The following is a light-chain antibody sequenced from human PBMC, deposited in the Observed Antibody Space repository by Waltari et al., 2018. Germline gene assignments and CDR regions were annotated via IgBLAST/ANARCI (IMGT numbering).Light chain of an antibody. CDR1: SSDVGAYNY. Sequence: QSALTQPRSVSGSPGQSVTFSCPGTSSDVGAYNYASWYQHNPGKAPKLMVYDVDKRPSGVPDRFSGSKSGNTASLTISGLQAEDEADYYCCSYAGSYGGSYSVVFGGGTKVTVL. CDR3: CSYAGSYGGSYSVV. J-gene: IGLJ2*01. CDR2: DVD. V-gene: IGLV2-11*01.